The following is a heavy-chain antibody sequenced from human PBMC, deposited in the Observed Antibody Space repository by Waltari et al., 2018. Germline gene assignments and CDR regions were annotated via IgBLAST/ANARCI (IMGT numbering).Heavy chain of an antibody. D-gene: IGHD3-9*01. CDR1: GGSFSGYY. Sequence: QVQLQQWGAGLLKPSETLSLTCAVYGGSFSGYYCSWIRQPPGKGREWIGDIIQSGSTNNNPARKSLVTRSGDTSKTQFSLKLGSGTAADAAVYYCARHVYYDIWDDWFDPWGQGTLVTVSS. CDR2: IIQSGST. CDR3: ARHVYYDIWDDWFDP. V-gene: IGHV4-34*12. J-gene: IGHJ5*02.